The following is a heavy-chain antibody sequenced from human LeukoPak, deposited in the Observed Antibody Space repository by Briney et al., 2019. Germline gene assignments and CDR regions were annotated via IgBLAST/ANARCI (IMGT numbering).Heavy chain of an antibody. Sequence: GRSLRLSCAASGFTFSSYAMRWVRQAPGKGLEWVAVISYDGSSKYYADSVKGRFTISRDNSKNTLYLQMNSLRAEDTAVYYCARGTTYDWGQGTLVTVSS. CDR2: ISYDGSSK. CDR1: GFTFSSYA. V-gene: IGHV3-30*04. J-gene: IGHJ4*02. CDR3: ARGTTYD. D-gene: IGHD2/OR15-2a*01.